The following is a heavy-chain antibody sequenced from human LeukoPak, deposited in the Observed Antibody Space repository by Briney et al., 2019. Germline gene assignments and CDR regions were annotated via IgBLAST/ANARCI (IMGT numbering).Heavy chain of an antibody. Sequence: GESLKISCKGSGYSFTSYWIGWVRQMPGKGLEWMGIIYPGDSDTRYSPSFQGQVTISAHKSISTAYLQWSSLKASDTAMYYCARLYYYDSSGYYQFDYWGQGTLVTVSS. J-gene: IGHJ4*02. D-gene: IGHD3-22*01. CDR2: IYPGDSDT. CDR1: GYSFTSYW. CDR3: ARLYYYDSSGYYQFDY. V-gene: IGHV5-51*01.